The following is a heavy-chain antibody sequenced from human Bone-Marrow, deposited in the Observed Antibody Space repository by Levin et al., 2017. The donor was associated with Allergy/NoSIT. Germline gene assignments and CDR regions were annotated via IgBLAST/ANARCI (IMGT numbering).Heavy chain of an antibody. D-gene: IGHD3-3*01. CDR2: ISGSGGTT. Sequence: GESLKISCSASGFMFTNYAMGWVRQDPGKGLKWVASISGSGGTTFYSESVKGRFTISRDNAKNTVFLQMDSLSDDDTSIYYCAKDAGPLFDFWSGYTGGYLDNWGQGILVSVSS. V-gene: IGHV3-23*01. J-gene: IGHJ4*02. CDR1: GFMFTNYA. CDR3: AKDAGPLFDFWSGYTGGYLDN.